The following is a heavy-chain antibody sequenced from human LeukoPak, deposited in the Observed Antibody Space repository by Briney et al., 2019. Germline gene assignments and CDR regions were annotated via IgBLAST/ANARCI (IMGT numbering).Heavy chain of an antibody. Sequence: GGSLRLSCAASGFTFSNAWMSWVRQAPGKGLEWVGRIKSKTDGGTTDYAAPVKGRFTISRDDSKNALYLQMKSLRGEDTAVYYCAKDRRIPSGSNFDYWGQGTLVTVSS. J-gene: IGHJ4*02. CDR1: GFTFSNAW. V-gene: IGHV3-15*01. D-gene: IGHD1-26*01. CDR3: AKDRRIPSGSNFDY. CDR2: IKSKTDGGTT.